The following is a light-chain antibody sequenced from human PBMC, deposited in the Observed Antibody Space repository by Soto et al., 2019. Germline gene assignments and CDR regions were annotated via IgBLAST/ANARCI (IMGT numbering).Light chain of an antibody. CDR3: QQYNNWPSHIT. CDR1: QSVSSSY. Sequence: EIVLTQSPGTLSLSPGERATLSCRASQSVSSSYLAWYQQKPGQAPRLLIYGASSRATGIPDRFSGSGSGTDFTLTISRLEPEDFAVYYCQQYNNWPSHITFGPGTTVDIK. V-gene: IGKV3-20*01. CDR2: GAS. J-gene: IGKJ3*01.